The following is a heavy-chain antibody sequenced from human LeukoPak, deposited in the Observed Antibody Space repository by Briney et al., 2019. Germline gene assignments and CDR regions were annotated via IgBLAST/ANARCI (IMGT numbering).Heavy chain of an antibody. J-gene: IGHJ6*03. CDR1: GGSISSYY. Sequence: SETLSLTCTVSGGSISSYYWSWIRQPPGKGLEWIGYIYTSGSTNYNPSLKSRVTISVDTSKSQFSLKLSSVTAADTAVYYCARGSSGYSYYYYYYYMDVWGKGTTVTVSS. V-gene: IGHV4-4*09. CDR3: ARGSSGYSYYYYYYYMDV. CDR2: IYTSGST. D-gene: IGHD3-22*01.